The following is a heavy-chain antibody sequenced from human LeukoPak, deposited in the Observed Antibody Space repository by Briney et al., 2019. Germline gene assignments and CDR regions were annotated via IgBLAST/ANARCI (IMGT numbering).Heavy chain of an antibody. CDR2: INPSGGST. D-gene: IGHD5-24*01. Sequence: ASVKVSCKASGYTFTSYYMHWVRQAPGQGLEWMGIINPSGGSTSYAQKFQGRVTMTRDMSTSTDYMELSSLKSEDTAVYYCARVRDGYNDAYDIWGQGTMVIVSS. V-gene: IGHV1-46*01. CDR3: ARVRDGYNDAYDI. J-gene: IGHJ3*02. CDR1: GYTFTSYY.